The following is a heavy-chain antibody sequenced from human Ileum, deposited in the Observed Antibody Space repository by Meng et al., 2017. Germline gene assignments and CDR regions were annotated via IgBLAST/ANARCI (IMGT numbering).Heavy chain of an antibody. CDR3: AHRGEQHDY. J-gene: IGHJ4*02. D-gene: IGHD6-13*01. CDR2: IYWDDDK. V-gene: IGHV2-5*02. CDR1: GFSLSTSGVR. Sequence: QITLKESGPTLVKPTQTLTLTCTFSGFSLSTSGVRVGWIRQPPGKAPEWLALIYWDDDKRYSPSLKSRLTITKDTSKNQVVLTMTNMDPVDTATYYCAHRGEQHDYWGQGTLVTVSS.